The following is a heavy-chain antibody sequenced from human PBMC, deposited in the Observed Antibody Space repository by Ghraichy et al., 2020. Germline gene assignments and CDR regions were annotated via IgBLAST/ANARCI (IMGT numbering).Heavy chain of an antibody. CDR2: INHSGST. D-gene: IGHD6-13*01. CDR3: ARGARVVSSSWYLALYNWFDP. Sequence: SETLSLTCAVYGGSFSGYYWSWIRQPPGKGLEWIGEINHSGSTNYNPSLKSRVTISVDTSKNQFSLKLSSVTAADTAVYYCARGARVVSSSWYLALYNWFDPWGQGTLVTVSS. J-gene: IGHJ5*02. V-gene: IGHV4-34*01. CDR1: GGSFSGYY.